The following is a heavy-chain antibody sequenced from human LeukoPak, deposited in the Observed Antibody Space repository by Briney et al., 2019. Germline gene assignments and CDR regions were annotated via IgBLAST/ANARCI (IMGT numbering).Heavy chain of an antibody. CDR2: IYYSGST. D-gene: IGHD3-10*01. CDR1: GGSISSGGYY. J-gene: IGHJ5*02. Sequence: SETLSLTCTVSGGSISSGGYYWSWIRQPPGKGLEWIGYIYYSGSTNYNPSLKSRVTISVDTSKNQFSLKLTSVTAADTAVYYCARGFGDWGLSWFDPWGQGTLVTVSS. CDR3: ARGFGDWGLSWFDP. V-gene: IGHV4-61*08.